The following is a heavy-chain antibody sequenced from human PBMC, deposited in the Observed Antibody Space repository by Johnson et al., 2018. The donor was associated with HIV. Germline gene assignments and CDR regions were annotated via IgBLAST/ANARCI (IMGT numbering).Heavy chain of an antibody. CDR1: GFTVSNNY. V-gene: IGHV3-66*03. Sequence: VQLVESGGTLIQPGGSLRLSCAASGFTVSNNYMSWVRQAPGKGLEWVSVIYSGGSTYYADSVKGRFTISRDNSKNTLYLQMNSLRAEDTAVYYCAKVGATVITPRGEAFDIWGQGTMVTVSS. CDR2: IYSGGST. D-gene: IGHD4-23*01. J-gene: IGHJ3*02. CDR3: AKVGATVITPRGEAFDI.